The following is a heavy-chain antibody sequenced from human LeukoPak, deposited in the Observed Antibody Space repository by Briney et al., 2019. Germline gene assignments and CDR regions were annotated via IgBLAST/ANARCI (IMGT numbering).Heavy chain of an antibody. CDR3: ARDQDYDFWSGSQAGHAFDI. V-gene: IGHV4-30-4*08. D-gene: IGHD3-3*01. Sequence: SETLSLTCTVSGGSISSGDYYWSWIRQPPGNGLEWIGYIYYSGSTYYNPSLKSRVTISVDTSKNQFSLKLSSVTAADTAVYYCARDQDYDFWSGSQAGHAFDIWGQGTMVTVSS. J-gene: IGHJ3*02. CDR2: IYYSGST. CDR1: GGSISSGDYY.